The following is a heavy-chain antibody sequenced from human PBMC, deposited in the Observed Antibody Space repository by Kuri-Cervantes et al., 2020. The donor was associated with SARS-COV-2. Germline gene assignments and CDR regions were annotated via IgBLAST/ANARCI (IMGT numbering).Heavy chain of an antibody. CDR3: AKDGGWYRFSDY. J-gene: IGHJ4*02. CDR2: INPDGSYT. CDR1: GFTFSGHW. Sequence: GESLKISCAASGFTFSGHWIHWVRQAPGKGLVWVSRINPDGSYTNNADSVKGRFTLSRDNAKNMLFLQMNSLRAEDTAVYYCAKDGGWYRFSDYWGQGTLVTVSS. D-gene: IGHD6-19*01. V-gene: IGHV3-74*01.